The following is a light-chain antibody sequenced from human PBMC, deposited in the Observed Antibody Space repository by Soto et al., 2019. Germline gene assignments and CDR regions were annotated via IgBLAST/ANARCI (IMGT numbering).Light chain of an antibody. J-gene: IGLJ1*01. V-gene: IGLV2-8*01. CDR2: EVS. CDR3: RSYAGSNNSV. CDR1: ISDVGGYNY. Sequence: QCFLTQPPSAYGSPGQSVNISCTGTISDVGGYNYVSWYQQHPGKAPKLMIYEVSKRPSGVPDRFSGSKSGNTASLTVSGLQAEDEADYYCRSYAGSNNSVFGTGTKVTVL.